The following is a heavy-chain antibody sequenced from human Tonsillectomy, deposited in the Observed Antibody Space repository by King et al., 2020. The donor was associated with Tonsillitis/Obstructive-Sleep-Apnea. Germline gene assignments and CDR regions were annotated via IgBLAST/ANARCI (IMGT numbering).Heavy chain of an antibody. CDR2: INPNSGGT. D-gene: IGHD4-17*01. Sequence: QLVQSGAEVKKPGASVKVSCKASGYTFTGYYMHWVRQAPGQGLEWMGWINPNSGGTNYAQTFQGRVTMTRDTSISTAYMELSRLRSDDTAVYYCAREGGDGDYAWGYWGQGTLVTVSS. J-gene: IGHJ4*02. CDR3: AREGGDGDYAWGY. V-gene: IGHV1-2*02. CDR1: GYTFTGYY.